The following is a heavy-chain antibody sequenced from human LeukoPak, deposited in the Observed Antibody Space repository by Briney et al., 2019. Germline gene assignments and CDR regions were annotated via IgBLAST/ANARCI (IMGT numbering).Heavy chain of an antibody. CDR3: ARNIAVAGRGDYMDV. CDR2: INYSGST. V-gene: IGHV4-39*07. D-gene: IGHD6-19*01. Sequence: SETLSLTSLVPGGSISSSSSYGGWIRQPPGRGLGWIGSINYSGSTSYNPSLKSRITISVDRSKNQFSLKLSSVTAADTAVYYCARNIAVAGRGDYMDVWGKGTTVTISS. CDR1: GGSISSSSSY. J-gene: IGHJ6*03.